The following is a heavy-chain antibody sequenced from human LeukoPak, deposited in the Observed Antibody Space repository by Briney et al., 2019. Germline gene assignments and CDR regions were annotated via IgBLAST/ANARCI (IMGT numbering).Heavy chain of an antibody. CDR2: IYSGGNT. CDR1: GFTVSSND. CDR3: ARDRPGDGYFDY. Sequence: GGSLRLSCAASGFTVSSNDMTWIRQTPGKGLEWDSIIYSGGNTYYADSVKGRFTISRDNSKNTLYLQMNSLRAEDTAVFYCARDRPGDGYFDYWGQGTLATVSS. V-gene: IGHV3-66*01. D-gene: IGHD3-10*01. J-gene: IGHJ4*02.